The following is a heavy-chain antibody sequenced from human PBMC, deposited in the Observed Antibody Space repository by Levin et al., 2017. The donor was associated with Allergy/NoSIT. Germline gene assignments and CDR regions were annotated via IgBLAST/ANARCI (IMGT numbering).Heavy chain of an antibody. Sequence: SQTLSLTCAVYGGSFSGYYWSWIRQPPGKGLEWIGEINHSGSTNYNPSLKSRVTISVDTSKNQFSLKLSSVTAADTAVYYCARGNDYGDYADDNWFDPWGQGTLVTVSS. CDR3: ARGNDYGDYADDNWFDP. D-gene: IGHD4-17*01. CDR2: INHSGST. J-gene: IGHJ5*02. V-gene: IGHV4-34*01. CDR1: GGSFSGYY.